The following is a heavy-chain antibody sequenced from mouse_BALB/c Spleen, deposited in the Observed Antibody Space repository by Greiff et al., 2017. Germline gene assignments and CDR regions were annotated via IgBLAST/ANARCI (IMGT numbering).Heavy chain of an antibody. J-gene: IGHJ4*01. CDR3: ASLWFYAMDY. CDR1: GYSITSDYA. V-gene: IGHV3-2*02. D-gene: IGHD6-2*01. Sequence: VQLKESGPGLVKPSQSLSLTCTVTGYSITSDYAWNWIRQFPGNKLEWMGYISYSGSTSYNPSLKSRISITRDTSKNQFFLQLNSVTTEDTATYYCASLWFYAMDYWGQGTSVTVSS. CDR2: ISYSGST.